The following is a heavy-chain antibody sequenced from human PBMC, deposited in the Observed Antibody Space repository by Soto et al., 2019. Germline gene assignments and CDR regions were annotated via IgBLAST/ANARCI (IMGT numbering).Heavy chain of an antibody. Sequence: PSETLSLTCTVSGGSISSYYWSWIRQPPGKGLEWIGYIYYSGSTNYNPSLKSRVTISVDTSKNQFSLKLSSVTAADTAVYYCARDRLGNLDYWGQGTLVTVSS. CDR3: ARDRLGNLDY. D-gene: IGHD7-27*01. CDR1: GGSISSYY. V-gene: IGHV4-59*01. CDR2: IYYSGST. J-gene: IGHJ4*02.